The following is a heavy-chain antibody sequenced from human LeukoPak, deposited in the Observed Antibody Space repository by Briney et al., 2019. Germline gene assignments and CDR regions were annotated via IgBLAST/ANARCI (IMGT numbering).Heavy chain of an antibody. CDR1: GYTLTELS. CDR3: ARVGGYSYGYFDY. J-gene: IGHJ4*02. CDR2: INPSGGST. D-gene: IGHD5-18*01. V-gene: IGHV1-46*01. Sequence: GASVKVSCKVSGYTLTELSMHWVRQAPGQGLEWMGIINPSGGSTSYAQKFQGRVTMTRDTSTSTVYMELSSLRSEDTAVYYCARVGGYSYGYFDYWGQGTLVTVSS.